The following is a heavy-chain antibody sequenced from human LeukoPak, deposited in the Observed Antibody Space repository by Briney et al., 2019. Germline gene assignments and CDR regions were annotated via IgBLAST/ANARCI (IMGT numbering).Heavy chain of an antibody. V-gene: IGHV4-4*07. CDR1: GGSISLYY. CDR2: VYSSGNT. D-gene: IGHD2-21*01. J-gene: IGHJ4*02. Sequence: SETLSLTCTVSGGSISLYYWSWIRQPAGKGLEWIGRVYSSGNTNYNPSLRSRVTMSVDMSKNHFSLKLRSVTAADTAVYYCAGDGASRQCGGDCSTFDSWGQGALVTVSS. CDR3: AGDGASRQCGGDCSTFDS.